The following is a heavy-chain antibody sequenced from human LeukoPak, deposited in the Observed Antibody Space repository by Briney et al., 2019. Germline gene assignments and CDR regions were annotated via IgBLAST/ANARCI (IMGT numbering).Heavy chain of an antibody. D-gene: IGHD3-22*01. CDR2: IYYSGRT. CDR3: ARRRYYDGSGYLE. V-gene: IGHV4-39*01. CDR1: GDSVSRSDSY. Sequence: SETLSLTCSVSGDSVSRSDSYWDWLRQPPGKGLEWIGPIYYSGRTYSSPSLKSRVTMSVDPSNSQFSLNLRSVTAADTALYYCARRRYYDGSGYLEWGQGTLLSVSS. J-gene: IGHJ1*01.